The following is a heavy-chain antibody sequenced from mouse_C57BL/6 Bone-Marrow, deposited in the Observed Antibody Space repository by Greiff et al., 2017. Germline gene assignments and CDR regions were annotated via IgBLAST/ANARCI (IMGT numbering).Heavy chain of an antibody. CDR2: IDPSDSYT. CDR3: ARRGWAPFDY. D-gene: IGHD3-3*01. V-gene: IGHV1-59*01. CDR1: GYTFTSYW. Sequence: VQLQQPGAELVRPGTSVKLSCKASGYTFTSYWMHWVKQRPGQGLEWIGVIDPSDSYTNYNQKFKGKATLTVDTSSSTAYMQLSSLTSEDSAVYYCARRGWAPFDYWGQGTTLTVSS. J-gene: IGHJ2*01.